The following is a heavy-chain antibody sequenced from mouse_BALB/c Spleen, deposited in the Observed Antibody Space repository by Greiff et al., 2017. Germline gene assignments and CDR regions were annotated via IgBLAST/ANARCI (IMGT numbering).Heavy chain of an antibody. CDR1: GFTFSSFG. V-gene: IGHV5-17*02. Sequence: DVQLQESGGGLVQPGGSRKLSCAASGFTFSSFGMHWVRQAPEKGLEWVAYISSGSSTIYYADTVKGRFTISRDNPKNTLFLQMTSLRSEDTAMYYCAREGGYGYWYFDVWGAGTTVTVSS. CDR3: AREGGYGYWYFDV. J-gene: IGHJ1*01. CDR2: ISSGSSTI. D-gene: IGHD1-2*01.